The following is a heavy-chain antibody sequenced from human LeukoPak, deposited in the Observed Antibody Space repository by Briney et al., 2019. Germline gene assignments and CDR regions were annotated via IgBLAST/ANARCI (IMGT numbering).Heavy chain of an antibody. D-gene: IGHD3-10*01. CDR2: IWYDGSNK. J-gene: IGHJ4*02. CDR1: GFTFSSYG. Sequence: GRSLRLSCAASGFTFSSYGMHWVRQAPGKGLEWVAVIWYDGSNKYYADSVKGRFTISRDNSKNTLYLQMNSLRAEDTAVYYCARDAPMVPEYFDYWGQGTLVTVSS. CDR3: ARDAPMVPEYFDY. V-gene: IGHV3-33*01.